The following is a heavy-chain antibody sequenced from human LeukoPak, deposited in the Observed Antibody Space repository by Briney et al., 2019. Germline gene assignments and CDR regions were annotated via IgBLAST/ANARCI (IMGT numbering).Heavy chain of an antibody. V-gene: IGHV3-21*01. J-gene: IGHJ6*03. CDR1: GFTFSNYA. CDR2: ISSSSSYI. Sequence: GGSLRLSCAASGFTFSNYAMSWVRQAPGKGLEWVSSISSSSSYIYYADSVKGRFTISRDNSKNTLYLHVNSLRPEDTAVYYCAKGSGYEAHYYYYYMDVWGKGTTVTISS. CDR3: AKGSGYEAHYYYYYMDV. D-gene: IGHD5-12*01.